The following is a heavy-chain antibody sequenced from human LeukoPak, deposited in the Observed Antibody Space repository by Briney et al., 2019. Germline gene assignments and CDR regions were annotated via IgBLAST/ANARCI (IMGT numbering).Heavy chain of an antibody. D-gene: IGHD3-10*01. CDR1: GYTFTSYG. V-gene: IGHV1-18*01. Sequence: GASVKVSCKASGYTFTSYGISWVRQAPGQGLEWMGWTSAYNGNTNYAQKLQGRVTMTTDTSTSTAYMELRSLRSDDTAVYYCARDLLWFRELSASGYWGQGTLVTVSS. J-gene: IGHJ4*02. CDR3: ARDLLWFRELSASGY. CDR2: TSAYNGNT.